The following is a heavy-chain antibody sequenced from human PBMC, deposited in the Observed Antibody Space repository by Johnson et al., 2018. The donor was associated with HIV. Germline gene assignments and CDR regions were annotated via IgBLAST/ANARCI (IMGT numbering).Heavy chain of an antibody. CDR3: AKVDTAMVNAFDI. V-gene: IGHV3-23*04. D-gene: IGHD5-18*01. CDR2: ISGSGGST. Sequence: VQLVESGGGVVQPGRSLRLSCATSGFAFSSYAMSWVRQAPGKGLEWVSAISGSGGSTYYAASVKGRFTISRDNSKNTLYLQMNSRRAEDTAVYYCAKVDTAMVNAFDIWGQGTMVTVSS. CDR1: GFAFSSYA. J-gene: IGHJ3*02.